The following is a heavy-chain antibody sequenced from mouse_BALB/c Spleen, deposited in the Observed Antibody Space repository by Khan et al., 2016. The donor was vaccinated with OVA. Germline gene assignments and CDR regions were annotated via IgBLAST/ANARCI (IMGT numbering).Heavy chain of an antibody. J-gene: IGHJ4*01. Sequence: QMQLEESGPGLVAPSQSLSITCTVSGFSLTDYGVSWIRQPPGKGLEWLGVIWGGGSTYYNSALKSRLSISKDNSKSQVFLKMNSLQTDDTARYYCAKSFYAHYYAMDYWGQGTSVTVSS. CDR1: GFSLTDYG. CDR2: IWGGGST. CDR3: AKSFYAHYYAMDY. V-gene: IGHV2-6-5*01. D-gene: IGHD2-10*01.